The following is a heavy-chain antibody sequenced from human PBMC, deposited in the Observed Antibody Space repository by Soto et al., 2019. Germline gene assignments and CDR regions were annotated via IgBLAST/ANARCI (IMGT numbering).Heavy chain of an antibody. V-gene: IGHV3-33*01. J-gene: IGHJ6*02. CDR1: GFTFSSYG. Sequence: GGSLRLSCAASGFTFSSYGMHWVRQAPGKGLEWVAIIWYDGSNKYYADSVKCRFTISRDISKNTLYLQMNSLRAEYTAVYYCARDLSELRSGMDVWGQGTTVTVSS. D-gene: IGHD1-7*01. CDR3: ARDLSELRSGMDV. CDR2: IWYDGSNK.